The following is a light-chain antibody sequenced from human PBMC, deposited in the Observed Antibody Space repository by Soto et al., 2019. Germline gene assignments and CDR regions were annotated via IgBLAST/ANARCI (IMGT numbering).Light chain of an antibody. J-gene: IGKJ4*01. Sequence: EVVLAQSPGTLSLSPGERATLSCRASQSVSSSQLAWFQQKPGQAPRLLIYAASWRAAGIPDRFSGSGSGTDLTLTISRLEPADFAVYYCQQYASAPHTFGGGTKVEIK. V-gene: IGKV3-20*01. CDR1: QSVSSSQ. CDR3: QQYASAPHT. CDR2: AAS.